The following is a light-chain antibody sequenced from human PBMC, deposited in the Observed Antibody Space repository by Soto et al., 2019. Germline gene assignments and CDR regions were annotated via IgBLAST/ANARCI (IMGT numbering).Light chain of an antibody. CDR3: QQYYSTPHT. CDR2: WAS. CDR1: QSVLYSSNNKNY. V-gene: IGKV4-1*01. J-gene: IGKJ2*01. Sequence: DIVMTQSPDSLAVSLVERATINCKSSQSVLYSSNNKNYLAWYQQKPGQPPKLLIYWASTRESGVPDRFSGSGSGTDFILTISSLQAEDVAVYYCQQYYSTPHTFGQGTKLEIK.